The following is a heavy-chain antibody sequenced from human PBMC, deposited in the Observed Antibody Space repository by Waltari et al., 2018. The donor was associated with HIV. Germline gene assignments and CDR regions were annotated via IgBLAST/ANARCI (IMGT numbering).Heavy chain of an antibody. V-gene: IGHV1-2*02. Sequence: QVQLVQSGAEVKKPGASVKVSCKASGYTFPGYYMHWVRPAPGQGLEWRGGSNHNRGGTNYAQKCQGRVTMARDTSSSTAYMELGRLRSDDTAVYYCARDRARTTDYYYYGMDVWGQGTTVTVSS. CDR3: ARDRARTTDYYYYGMDV. J-gene: IGHJ6*02. D-gene: IGHD1-7*01. CDR1: GYTFPGYY. CDR2: SNHNRGGT.